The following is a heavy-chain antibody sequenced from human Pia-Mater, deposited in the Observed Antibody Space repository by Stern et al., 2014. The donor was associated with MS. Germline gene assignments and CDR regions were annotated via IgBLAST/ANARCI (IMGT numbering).Heavy chain of an antibody. CDR1: GFTFSASV. J-gene: IGHJ3*02. CDR2: IRNKGKNYAT. V-gene: IGHV3-73*02. Sequence: EVQLVESGGGLVQPGGSLKVSCAASGFTFSASVINWVRQAPGKGLEWVGRIRNKGKNYATAYAVSVKGRFTISRDDSKNTAYLHMSSLKVEDTAVYYCAPSSAIWGRGTMVTVSS. CDR3: APSSAI.